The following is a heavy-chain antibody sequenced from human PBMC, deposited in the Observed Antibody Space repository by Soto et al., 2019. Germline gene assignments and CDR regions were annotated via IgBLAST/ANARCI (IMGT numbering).Heavy chain of an antibody. Sequence: QVQLQESGPGLVKPSQTLSLTCTVSGGSISSGDYYWSWIRQPPGKGLDWIGYIYYSGSTYYNPSLRSRVTIPVDTSQNQFPLKLTSVTAADTAVYYCARGAGVMAARPFDYWGQGTLVTVSS. CDR2: IYYSGST. V-gene: IGHV4-30-4*01. CDR3: ARGAGVMAARPFDY. J-gene: IGHJ4*02. D-gene: IGHD6-6*01. CDR1: GGSISSGDYY.